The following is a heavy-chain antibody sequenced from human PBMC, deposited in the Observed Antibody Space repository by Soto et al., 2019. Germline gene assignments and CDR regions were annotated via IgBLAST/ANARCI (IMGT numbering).Heavy chain of an antibody. J-gene: IGHJ5*02. Sequence: ASLKVSCKASGYTFTIYGISWVRQAPGQGLEWMGWISAYNGNTNYAQKLQGRVTMTTDTSTSTAYMELRSLRSDDTAVYYCARDLVGATDWFDPWGQGTLVTVSS. CDR1: GYTFTIYG. V-gene: IGHV1-18*01. D-gene: IGHD1-26*01. CDR2: ISAYNGNT. CDR3: ARDLVGATDWFDP.